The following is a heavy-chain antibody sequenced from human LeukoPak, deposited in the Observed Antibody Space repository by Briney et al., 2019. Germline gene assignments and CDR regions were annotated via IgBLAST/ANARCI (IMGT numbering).Heavy chain of an antibody. V-gene: IGHV5-10-1*01. J-gene: IGHJ2*01. Sequence: GESLKISCKGSRYNFSSYWITWVRQMPGKGLEWMGRIDPSGSYTNYSPSFQGRVTISTDTSISTACLQWSSLKASDTAMYYCARRDYGGYWYFDLWGRGTLVTVPS. CDR2: IDPSGSYT. D-gene: IGHD4-23*01. CDR3: ARRDYGGYWYFDL. CDR1: RYNFSSYW.